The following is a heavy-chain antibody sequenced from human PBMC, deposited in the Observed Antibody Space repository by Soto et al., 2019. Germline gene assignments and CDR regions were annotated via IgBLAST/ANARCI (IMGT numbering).Heavy chain of an antibody. D-gene: IGHD5-18*01. CDR2: ISFDGGDA. Sequence: GASLRLSCAASGFDFENHAMHWVRPPPGKGPEWLARISFDGGDAVYADSVKGRFTISRDNSNNTLSLQMDSLTPEDTAVYYCAREGGFSYGLGRGHPFDSWGQGTLVTVSS. CDR1: GFDFENHA. CDR3: AREGGFSYGLGRGHPFDS. V-gene: IGHV3-30-3*01. J-gene: IGHJ5*01.